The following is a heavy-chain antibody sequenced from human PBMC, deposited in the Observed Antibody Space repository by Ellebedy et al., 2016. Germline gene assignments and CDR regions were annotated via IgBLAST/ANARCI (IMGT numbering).Heavy chain of an antibody. CDR2: RSDDGSNE. J-gene: IGHJ6*03. CDR1: GFTFSNYG. V-gene: IGHV3-30*18. Sequence: GGSLRLSXAASGFTFSNYGMYWVRQAPGKGLEWVAVRSDDGSNEHYADSVRGRFAISRDNAKNTLYLEMYSLRPEDTAVYYCAKDGYCSGGSCYGRNYYSYYYMDVWGKGTTVTVSS. D-gene: IGHD2-15*01. CDR3: AKDGYCSGGSCYGRNYYSYYYMDV.